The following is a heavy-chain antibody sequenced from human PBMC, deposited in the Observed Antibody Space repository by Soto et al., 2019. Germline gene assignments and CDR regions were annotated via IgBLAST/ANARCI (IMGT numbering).Heavy chain of an antibody. Sequence: SCADSVFSLSDYYMSWIRQAPGKGLEWFSYISDSSDYTNYADSVKGRFTISRDNAKNSLYLHMNSLRAEDTAGYYFARDRGRDTVLVMPIDLWGQGTLVTVS. CDR3: ARDRGRDTVLVMPIDL. D-gene: IGHD2-8*02. J-gene: IGHJ5*02. CDR1: VFSLSDYY. CDR2: ISDSSDYT. V-gene: IGHV3-11*06.